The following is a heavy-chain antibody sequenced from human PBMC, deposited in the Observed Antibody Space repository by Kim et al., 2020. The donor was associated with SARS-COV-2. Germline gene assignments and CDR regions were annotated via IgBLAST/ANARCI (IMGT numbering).Heavy chain of an antibody. CDR2: ISGSGGGT. CDR1: GFTFSSYA. CDR3: AKEPARIAAAGIGVDY. D-gene: IGHD6-13*01. Sequence: GGSLRLSCAASGFTFSSYAMSWVRQAPGKGLEWVSAISGSGGGTYYAASVKGRFTITRDNSKNKPYLQMNSMRAEDTAVYYCAKEPARIAAAGIGVDYWGQGALVTVSS. J-gene: IGHJ4*02. V-gene: IGHV3-23*01.